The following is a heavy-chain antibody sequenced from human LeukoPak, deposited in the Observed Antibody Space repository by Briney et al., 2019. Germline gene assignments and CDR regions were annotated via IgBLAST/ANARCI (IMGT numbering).Heavy chain of an antibody. CDR2: IKQDGSEK. J-gene: IGHJ6*03. D-gene: IGHD3-10*01. Sequence: GGSLRLSCAASGFTFDDYGMSWVRQAPGKGLEWVANIKQDGSEKYYVDSVKGRFTISRDNAKNSLYLQMNSLRAEDTAVYYCARDQDGSGSYYYYYYYYYMDVWGKGTTVTISS. CDR1: GFTFDDYG. V-gene: IGHV3-7*01. CDR3: ARDQDGSGSYYYYYYYYYMDV.